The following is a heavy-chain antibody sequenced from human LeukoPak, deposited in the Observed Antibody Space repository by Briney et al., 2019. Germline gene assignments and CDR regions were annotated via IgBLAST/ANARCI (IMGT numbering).Heavy chain of an antibody. D-gene: IGHD3-22*01. CDR3: ARDFGVVVIGYFDL. Sequence: SVKVSCKASGGTFSSYAISWVRQAPGQGLEWMGRIIPILGIANYAQKFQGRVTITADKSTSTAYMELSSLRSEDTAVYYCARDFGVVVIGYFDLWGRGTLVTVSS. CDR1: GGTFSSYA. J-gene: IGHJ2*01. CDR2: IIPILGIA. V-gene: IGHV1-69*04.